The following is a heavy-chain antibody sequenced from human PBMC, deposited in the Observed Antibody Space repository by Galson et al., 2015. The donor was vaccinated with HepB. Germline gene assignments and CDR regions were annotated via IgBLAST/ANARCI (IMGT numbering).Heavy chain of an antibody. J-gene: IGHJ5*02. CDR3: TRAAAGRTATTTLA. CDR1: GFDFSDSS. D-gene: IGHD4-17*01. CDR2: VSFDGRNT. V-gene: IGHV3-30-3*01. Sequence: SLRLSCAGCGFDFSDSSIHWVRQSPGKGLEWVAGVSFDGRNTYYADSVKGRFIISRDSSKKTVYLQMNSLRSKDTAVYYCTRAAAGRTATTTLAWGQGLLVTVSS.